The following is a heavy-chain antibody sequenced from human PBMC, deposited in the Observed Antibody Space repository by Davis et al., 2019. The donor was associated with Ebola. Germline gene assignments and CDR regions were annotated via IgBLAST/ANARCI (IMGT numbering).Heavy chain of an antibody. D-gene: IGHD6-6*01. CDR1: GGSVSSGSYY. V-gene: IGHV4-61*01. Sequence: MPSETLSLTCTVSGGSVSSGSYYWNWIRQPPGKGLEWIGYIYYSGSTNYNPSLKSRVTISVDTSKNQFSLKLSSVTAADTAVYYCARGIAARPEDYYGMDVWGKGTTVTVSS. J-gene: IGHJ6*04. CDR3: ARGIAARPEDYYGMDV. CDR2: IYYSGST.